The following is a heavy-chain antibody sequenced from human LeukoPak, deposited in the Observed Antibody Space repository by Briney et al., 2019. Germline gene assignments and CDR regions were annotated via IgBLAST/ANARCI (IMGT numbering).Heavy chain of an antibody. D-gene: IGHD6-13*01. V-gene: IGHV4-59*01. CDR2: IYYSGST. CDR3: ARYSSSWYLFDY. CDR1: GGSLSSYY. J-gene: IGHJ4*02. Sequence: SEILYFTCTVSGGSLSSYYWSWIRHPPWKRLLWIGYIYYSGSTNYNPSLKSRVTISVDTSKNQFSLKLSSVTAADTAVYYCARYSSSWYLFDYWGQGTLVTVSS.